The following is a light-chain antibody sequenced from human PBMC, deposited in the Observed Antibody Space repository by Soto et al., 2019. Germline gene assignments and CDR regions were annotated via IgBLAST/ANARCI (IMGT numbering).Light chain of an antibody. CDR2: DVS. V-gene: IGLV2-18*02. Sequence: QSALTQPPSVSGSPGQSVAISCTGTGSDIGTYNRVSWYQQPPGTAPKLMIYDVSDRPSGVPDRFSGSKSGNTASLTISGLPAEADAVYYCSSYTSSSTYGFGTGTKLTVL. CDR1: GSDIGTYNR. J-gene: IGLJ1*01. CDR3: SSYTSSSTYG.